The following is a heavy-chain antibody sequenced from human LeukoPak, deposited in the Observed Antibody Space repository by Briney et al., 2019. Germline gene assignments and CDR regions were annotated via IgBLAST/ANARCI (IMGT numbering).Heavy chain of an antibody. Sequence: SGTLSLTCSASDYSISSGYCWGWIRQPPGTGLDWIGMIYHTGNTYYNSSLKSRVTISVDTFNNQFSLRLRSMTAADTAIYYCARLSLGHDPYYVDFWGQGTVVTVSS. CDR1: DYSISSGYC. V-gene: IGHV4-38-2*02. CDR2: IYHTGNT. D-gene: IGHD1-1*01. J-gene: IGHJ4*02. CDR3: ARLSLGHDPYYVDF.